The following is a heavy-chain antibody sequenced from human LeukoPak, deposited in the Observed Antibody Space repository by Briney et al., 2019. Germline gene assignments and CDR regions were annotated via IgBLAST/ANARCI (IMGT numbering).Heavy chain of an antibody. CDR3: ARTYYDFWSYYFDY. CDR2: IYYSGST. Sequence: SETLSLTCTVSGGSISSSSYYWGWIRQPPGKGLEWIGSIYYSGSTYYNPSLKSRVTISVDTSKNQFSLKLSSVTAADTAVYYCARTYYDFWSYYFDYWGQGTLVTVSS. V-gene: IGHV4-39*07. CDR1: GGSISSSSYY. D-gene: IGHD3-3*01. J-gene: IGHJ4*02.